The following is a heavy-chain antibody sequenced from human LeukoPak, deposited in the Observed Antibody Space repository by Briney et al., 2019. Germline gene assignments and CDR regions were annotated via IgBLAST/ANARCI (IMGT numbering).Heavy chain of an antibody. CDR1: GYSFTNYW. D-gene: IGHD5-24*01. CDR3: ARLPVRGEGYKLDY. Sequence: GESLKISCQGSGYSFTNYWITWLRQLPGKGLDWMGRIDPSDSYTNYSPFFQGHVTISADKSISTSYRQWSSLKASDTAMYYCARLPVRGEGYKLDYWGQGTLVTVSS. J-gene: IGHJ4*02. CDR2: IDPSDSYT. V-gene: IGHV5-10-1*01.